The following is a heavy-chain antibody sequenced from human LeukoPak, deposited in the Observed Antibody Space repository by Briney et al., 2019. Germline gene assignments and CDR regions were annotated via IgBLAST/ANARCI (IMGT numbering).Heavy chain of an antibody. V-gene: IGHV4-39*07. J-gene: IGHJ5*02. CDR2: IYYSGST. D-gene: IGHD2-15*01. Sequence: SETLSLTCTVSGGSISSSSYYWGWIRQPPGKGLEWIGSIYYSGSTYYNPSLKSRVTISVDTSKNQFSLKLSSVTAADTAVYYCARRRDIGNFRGFDPWGQGTLVTVSS. CDR3: ARRRDIGNFRGFDP. CDR1: GGSISSSSYY.